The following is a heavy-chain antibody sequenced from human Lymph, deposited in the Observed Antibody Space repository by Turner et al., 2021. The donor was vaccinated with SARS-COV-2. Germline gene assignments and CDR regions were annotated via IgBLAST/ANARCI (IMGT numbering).Heavy chain of an antibody. V-gene: IGHV1-2*02. CDR2: INPNSGGT. CDR1: GYTFTGYY. J-gene: IGHJ4*02. D-gene: IGHD3-10*01. Sequence: QLQLVQSGAEVKKPGASVTVSCKASGYTFTGYYMHWVRQAPGQVLEGMGWINPNSGGTNYAQKFQGRVTMTRDTSISTVYMELSRLRSDDTAVYYCARSRDLQSMVRGVDPFDYWGQGTLVTFSS. CDR3: ARSRDLQSMVRGVDPFDY.